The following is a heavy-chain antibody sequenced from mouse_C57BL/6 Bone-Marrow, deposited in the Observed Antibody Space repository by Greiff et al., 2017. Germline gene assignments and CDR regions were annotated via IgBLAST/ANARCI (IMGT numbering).Heavy chain of an antibody. CDR1: GYSITSGYY. V-gene: IGHV3-6*01. Sequence: LPESAPGLVKPSQSLSLTCSVTGYSITSGYYWNWIRQFPGNKLEWMGYISYDGSNNYNPSLKNRISITRDTSKNQFFLKLNSVTTEDTATYYCARSRGFAYWGQGTLVTVSA. J-gene: IGHJ3*01. CDR3: ARSRGFAY. D-gene: IGHD3-3*01. CDR2: ISYDGSN.